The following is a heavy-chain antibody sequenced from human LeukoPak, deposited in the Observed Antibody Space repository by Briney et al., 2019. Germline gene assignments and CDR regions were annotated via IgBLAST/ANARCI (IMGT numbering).Heavy chain of an antibody. CDR3: ARDRSIYSAFDI. D-gene: IGHD1-26*01. CDR2: INPNSGGT. J-gene: IGHJ3*02. CDR1: GYTFTCYY. V-gene: IGHV1-2*06. Sequence: ASVKVSCKASGYTFTCYYMHWVRQAPGQGLEWMGRINPNSGGTNYAQKFQGRVTMTRDTSISTAYMELSRLRSDDTAVYYCARDRSIYSAFDIWGQGTMVTVSS.